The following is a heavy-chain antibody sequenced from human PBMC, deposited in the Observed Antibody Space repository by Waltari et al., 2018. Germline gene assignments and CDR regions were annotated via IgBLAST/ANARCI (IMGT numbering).Heavy chain of an antibody. Sequence: QVQLVGSGGGVVQPGRSLRISCAASGFTFCSSAMHCVRQAPGKGLEWVAVISYDGSNKYYADSVKGRFTISRDNSKNTLYLQMNSLRAEDTAVYYCARDGAVASYFDYWGQGTLVTVSS. J-gene: IGHJ4*02. CDR2: ISYDGSNK. D-gene: IGHD6-19*01. CDR3: ARDGAVASYFDY. CDR1: GFTFCSSA. V-gene: IGHV3-30-3*01.